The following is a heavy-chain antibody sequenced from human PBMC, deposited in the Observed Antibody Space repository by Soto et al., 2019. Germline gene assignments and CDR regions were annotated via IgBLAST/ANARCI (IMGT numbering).Heavy chain of an antibody. CDR3: ARSPSTSSISTFEI. J-gene: IGHJ3*02. CDR1: GGPISSFY. D-gene: IGHD6-6*01. Sequence: SATLSLTCTVSGGPISSFYWNWIRQSAGKGLEWIGRIYLSGTTTYNPSLQSRVTMSVDTSKNQFSLKLSSLTAADTAVYYCARSPSTSSISTFEIWGKGTNVTV. V-gene: IGHV4-4*07. CDR2: IYLSGTT.